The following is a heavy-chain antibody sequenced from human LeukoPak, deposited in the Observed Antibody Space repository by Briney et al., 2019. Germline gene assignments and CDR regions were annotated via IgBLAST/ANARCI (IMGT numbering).Heavy chain of an antibody. Sequence: GGSLRLSCAASGFAFSSYTMAWVRQVPGKGLEWVPGISGSGARTFYADSVKGRFTISRDNSKNTLYLQMTSLRAEDTALYYCAKANCGSECYYNLYYWGQGTLVTVSS. CDR2: ISGSGART. J-gene: IGHJ4*02. D-gene: IGHD2-21*01. V-gene: IGHV3-23*01. CDR3: AKANCGSECYYNLYY. CDR1: GFAFSSYT.